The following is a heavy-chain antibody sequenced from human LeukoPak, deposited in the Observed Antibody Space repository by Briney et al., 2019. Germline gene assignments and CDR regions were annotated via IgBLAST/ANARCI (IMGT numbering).Heavy chain of an antibody. V-gene: IGHV4-39*01. D-gene: IGHD1-26*01. Sequence: SETLSLTCTVSGDSISSSTYYWGWIRQPPGKGLEWIGSIYYGGHTYYNPSLKSRVTISLDTSKTQLSLNLISVTAADTAVYYCARHASGSYNNFQHWGQGTLVTVSS. CDR3: ARHASGSYNNFQH. J-gene: IGHJ1*01. CDR2: IYYGGHT. CDR1: GDSISSSTYY.